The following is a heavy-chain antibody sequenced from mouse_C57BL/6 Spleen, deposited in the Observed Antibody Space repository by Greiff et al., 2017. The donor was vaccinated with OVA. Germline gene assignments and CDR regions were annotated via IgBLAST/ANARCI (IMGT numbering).Heavy chain of an antibody. J-gene: IGHJ4*01. Sequence: QVQLQQPGAELVRPGSSVKLSCKASGYTFTSYWLHWVKQRPIQGLEWIGNIDPSDSETHYNQKFKDKATLTVDKSSSTAYMQLSSLTSEDSAVYYCARYGSSSLYAMDYWGQGTSVTVSS. V-gene: IGHV1-52*01. CDR1: GYTFTSYW. CDR3: ARYGSSSLYAMDY. D-gene: IGHD1-1*01. CDR2: IDPSDSET.